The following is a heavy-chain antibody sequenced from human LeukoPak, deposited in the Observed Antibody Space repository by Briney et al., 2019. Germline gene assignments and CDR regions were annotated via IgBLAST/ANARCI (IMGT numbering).Heavy chain of an antibody. CDR2: ISGSGSST. Sequence: GGSLRLSCAASGFTFSSYAMSWVRQAPGKGLEWVSAISGSGSSTYYADSVKGRFTISRDNSKNTLYLQMNSLRAEDTAVYYCAKPYDSSGYPNWFDPWGQGTLVTVSS. J-gene: IGHJ5*02. D-gene: IGHD3-22*01. CDR1: GFTFSSYA. CDR3: AKPYDSSGYPNWFDP. V-gene: IGHV3-23*01.